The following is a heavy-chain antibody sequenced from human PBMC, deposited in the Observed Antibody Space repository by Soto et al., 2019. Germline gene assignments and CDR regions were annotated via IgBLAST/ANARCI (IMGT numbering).Heavy chain of an antibody. CDR3: TTVAARLTIFGVVIDY. J-gene: IGHJ4*02. D-gene: IGHD3-3*01. CDR1: GVTFSNAW. V-gene: IGHV3-15*07. CDR2: IKSKTDGGTT. Sequence: PGGSPKVFSAASGVTFSNAWINWVRQAPGKGLGWVGRIKSKTDGGTTDYAAPVKGRFTISRDDSKNTLYLQMNSLKTEDTAVYYCTTVAARLTIFGVVIDYWGQGT.